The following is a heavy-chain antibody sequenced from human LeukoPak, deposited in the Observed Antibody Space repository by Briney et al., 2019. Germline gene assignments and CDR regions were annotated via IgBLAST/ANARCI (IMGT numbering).Heavy chain of an antibody. D-gene: IGHD6-19*01. Sequence: ASVKVSCKASGGTFSSYAISWVRQAPGQGLEWMGRIIPIFGTANYAQKFQGRVTITTDESTSTAYMELSSLRCEDTAVYYCAIGPAEIRSGWYYYYYYMDVWGKGTTVTVSS. CDR2: IIPIFGTA. J-gene: IGHJ6*03. CDR3: AIGPAEIRSGWYYYYYYMDV. CDR1: GGTFSSYA. V-gene: IGHV1-69*05.